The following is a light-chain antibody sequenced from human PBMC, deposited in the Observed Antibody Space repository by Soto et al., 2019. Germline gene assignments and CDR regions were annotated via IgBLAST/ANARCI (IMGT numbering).Light chain of an antibody. CDR1: QSVSSSY. CDR3: QQYGSSRT. Sequence: MTQSPAKLSFSPGGRATLSWRASQSVSSSYLAWYQQKPGQAPRLLIYGASSRATGIPDRFSGSGSGTDFTLTISRLEPEDFAVYYCQQYGSSRTFGQGAMVDIK. CDR2: GAS. V-gene: IGKV3-20*01. J-gene: IGKJ1*01.